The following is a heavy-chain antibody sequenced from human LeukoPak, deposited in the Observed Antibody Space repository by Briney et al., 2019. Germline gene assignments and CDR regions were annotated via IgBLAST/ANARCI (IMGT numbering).Heavy chain of an antibody. CDR2: INPNSGGS. CDR3: ARIGYNHYFDY. Sequence: GASVKVACKASGYTFTDYYLHWVRQAPGQGLEWMGWINPNSGGSSYAQTVQGRVTMTRDTSITTAYLELSRLRSDDTAVYYCARIGYNHYFDYWGQGTLVTVSS. D-gene: IGHD5-24*01. CDR1: GYTFTDYY. J-gene: IGHJ4*02. V-gene: IGHV1-2*02.